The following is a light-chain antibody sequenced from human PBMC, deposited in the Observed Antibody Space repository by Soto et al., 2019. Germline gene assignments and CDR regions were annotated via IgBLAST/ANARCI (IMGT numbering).Light chain of an antibody. Sequence: QSVLTQPASVSGSPGQSITISCTGTSSDVGPYNYVSWYQQHPGKAPKLMIYDVSNRPSGVSTRFSGSKSGNTASLTISGLQAEDAADYYCISYTTSGTLVFGGGTKLTVL. CDR1: SSDVGPYNY. CDR2: DVS. J-gene: IGLJ3*02. V-gene: IGLV2-14*03. CDR3: ISYTTSGTLV.